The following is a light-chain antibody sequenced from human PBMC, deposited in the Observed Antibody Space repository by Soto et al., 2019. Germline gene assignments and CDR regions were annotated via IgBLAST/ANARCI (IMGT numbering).Light chain of an antibody. CDR2: EVF. V-gene: IGLV2-8*01. J-gene: IGLJ3*02. CDR3: SSYVTNRRV. CDR1: SSDVGGYNY. Sequence: QSALTQPPSASGSPGQSVTISCAGTSSDVGGYNYVSWYQKHPGKAPKLLIYEVFQRPSGVPDRFSGSKSGDTASLTVSGLQAEDEADYFCSSYVTNRRVFGGGTKLTVL.